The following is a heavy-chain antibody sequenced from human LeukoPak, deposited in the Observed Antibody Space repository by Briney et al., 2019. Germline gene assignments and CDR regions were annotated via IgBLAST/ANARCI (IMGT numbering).Heavy chain of an antibody. Sequence: GASVKVSCKASGYTFSSNAIYWVRQAPGQGLEWMGWIDTNTGNPTYAQGFTGQFVFSLDTSVSTAYLQISSLKAEDTAEYFCARGYDSSGYFSDWGQGTLVTVSS. CDR1: GYTFSSNA. D-gene: IGHD3-22*01. J-gene: IGHJ4*02. CDR2: IDTNTGNP. V-gene: IGHV7-4-1*02. CDR3: ARGYDSSGYFSD.